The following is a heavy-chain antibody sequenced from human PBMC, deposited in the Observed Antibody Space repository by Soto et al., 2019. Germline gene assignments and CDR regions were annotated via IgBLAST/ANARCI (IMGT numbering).Heavy chain of an antibody. CDR1: GYSFTSYW. D-gene: IGHD1-7*01. V-gene: IGHV5-10-1*01. Sequence: GESLKISCKGSGYSFTSYWISWVRQMPGKGLEWMGRIDPSDSYTNYSPSFQGHVTISADKSISTAYLQWSSLKASDTAMYYCARRSIGFPGTPNYYYYGMDVWGQGTTVTVSS. J-gene: IGHJ6*02. CDR3: ARRSIGFPGTPNYYYYGMDV. CDR2: IDPSDSYT.